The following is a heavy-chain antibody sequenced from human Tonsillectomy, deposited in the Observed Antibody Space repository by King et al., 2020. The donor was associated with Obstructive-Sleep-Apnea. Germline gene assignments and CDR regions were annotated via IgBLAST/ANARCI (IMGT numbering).Heavy chain of an antibody. CDR2: IDWDDDK. CDR1: GFSLSTSGMC. Sequence: VTLKESGPALVKPTQTLTLTCTFSGFSLSTSGMCVSWIRQPPGKALECLALIDWDDDKYYSTSLKTRLTISKDTPKTQVVLTMTNMNPLDTATYYCAQTAVSGCYSGGRPANQIDYWGQGTLVTVSS. V-gene: IGHV2-70*01. CDR3: AQTAVSGCYSGGRPANQIDY. J-gene: IGHJ4*02. D-gene: IGHD1-26*01.